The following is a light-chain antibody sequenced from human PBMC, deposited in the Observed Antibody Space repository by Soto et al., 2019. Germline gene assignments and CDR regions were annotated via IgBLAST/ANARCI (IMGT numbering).Light chain of an antibody. V-gene: IGKV1-9*01. CDR1: QGIGTY. Sequence: IQLTQSPSSLSASVGDRVTVTCRASQGIGTYLVWYQQKSGKAPTVLIYASSTLQTGVPSRFSGSGSGTDFTLTINSLEPEDFALYYCQQRYNWPPTFGQGTKVDIK. J-gene: IGKJ1*01. CDR3: QQRYNWPPT. CDR2: ASS.